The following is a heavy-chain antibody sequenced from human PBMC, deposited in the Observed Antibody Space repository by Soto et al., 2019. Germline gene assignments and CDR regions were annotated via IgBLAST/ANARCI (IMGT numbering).Heavy chain of an antibody. D-gene: IGHD3-3*01. Sequence: NPSETLSLTCAVSGGSISSSNWWSWVRQPPGKGLEWIGEIYHSGSTNYNPSLKSRVTISVDKSKNQFSLKLSSVTAADTAVYYCARVITIFGVVTQPYYYYGMDVWGQGTTVTVSS. CDR2: IYHSGST. J-gene: IGHJ6*02. V-gene: IGHV4-4*02. CDR1: GGSISSSNW. CDR3: ARVITIFGVVTQPYYYYGMDV.